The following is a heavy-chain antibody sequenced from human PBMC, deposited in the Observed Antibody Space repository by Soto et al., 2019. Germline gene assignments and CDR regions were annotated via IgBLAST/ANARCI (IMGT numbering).Heavy chain of an antibody. CDR1: GGSISYYY. D-gene: IGHD3-10*01. J-gene: IGHJ4*02. V-gene: IGHV4-59*01. Sequence: PSETLSLTCTVSGGSISYYYWSWVRQPPGKGLEWIGYIYYSGSTNYNPSLKSRVTISVDTSKNQFSLRLTSVTAADTAVCYCAIDVGSGTNYFDYWGQGTLVTVSS. CDR2: IYYSGST. CDR3: AIDVGSGTNYFDY.